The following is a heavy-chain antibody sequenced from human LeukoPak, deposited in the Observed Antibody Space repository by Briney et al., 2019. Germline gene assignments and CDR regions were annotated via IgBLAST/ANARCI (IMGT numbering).Heavy chain of an antibody. V-gene: IGHV4-61*01. CDR3: ARDWYSSGWSSGSGAFDI. CDR1: GGSVSSGSYY. Sequence: SETLSLTCTVSGGSVSSGSYYWSWIRQPPGKGLEWIGYIYYSGSTNYNPSLKSRVTISVDTSKNQFSLKLSSVTAVDTAVYYCARDWYSSGWSSGSGAFDIWGQGTMVTVSS. D-gene: IGHD6-19*01. J-gene: IGHJ3*02. CDR2: IYYSGST.